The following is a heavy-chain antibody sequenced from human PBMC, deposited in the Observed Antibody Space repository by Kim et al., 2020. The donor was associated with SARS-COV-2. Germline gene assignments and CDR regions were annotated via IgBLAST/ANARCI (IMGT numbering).Heavy chain of an antibody. V-gene: IGHV1-18*01. D-gene: IGHD2-8*01. CDR3: ARVLKTYCTNGVCNVAY. J-gene: IGHJ4*02. CDR2: ISAYNGNT. Sequence: ASVKVSCKASGYTFTSYGISWVRQAPGQGLEWMGWISAYNGNTNYAQKLQGRVTMTTDTSTSTAYMELRSLRSDDTAVYYCARVLKTYCTNGVCNVAYWGQGTLVTVSS. CDR1: GYTFTSYG.